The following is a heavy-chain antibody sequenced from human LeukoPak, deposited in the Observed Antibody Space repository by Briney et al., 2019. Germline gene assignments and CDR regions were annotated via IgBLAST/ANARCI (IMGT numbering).Heavy chain of an antibody. CDR1: GLSISSGGYS. CDR3: AREGEYGDSDH. CDR2: VYHTGNT. Sequence: SQTLSLTCALTGLSISSGGYSWNWIRHHPGRGLEWIGHVYHTGNTYYNPSLKSRLTISVDTSNNHISLKLTSVTAADTAVYYCAREGEYGDSDHWGQGTLVTVSS. V-gene: IGHV4-31*11. J-gene: IGHJ5*02. D-gene: IGHD4-17*01.